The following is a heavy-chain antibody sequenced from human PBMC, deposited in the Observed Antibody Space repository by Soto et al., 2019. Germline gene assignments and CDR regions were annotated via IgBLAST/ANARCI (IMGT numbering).Heavy chain of an antibody. V-gene: IGHV4-59*01. CDR1: GDSITDSY. CDR3: ARGMAAAGDTFDI. J-gene: IGHJ3*02. Sequence: QVQLQESGPGLVKPSETLSLTCTVSGDSITDSYWSWIRQPLGKGLAWIGFIYHSGSFNYGASLKGRVTISIDTSKKQISLKLTSVTSADTAVYYCARGMAAAGDTFDIWGQGTIVTVSS. D-gene: IGHD6-13*01. CDR2: IYHSGSF.